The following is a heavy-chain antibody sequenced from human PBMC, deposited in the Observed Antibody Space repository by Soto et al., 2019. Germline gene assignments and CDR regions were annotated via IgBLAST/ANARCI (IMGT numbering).Heavy chain of an antibody. D-gene: IGHD3-16*01. V-gene: IGHV4-30-4*01. Sequence: QVQLQESGPGLVKPSQTLSLTCTVSGGSISSGDYYWRWIRQPPGKLLEWIGYIYNSGSTYNNPSLERRLTMSVDTSKNQFSRKLSSVTAADTAVYYCARMITPWMGNFVYWGQGTLVTVSS. CDR2: IYNSGST. CDR1: GGSISSGDYY. CDR3: ARMITPWMGNFVY. J-gene: IGHJ4*02.